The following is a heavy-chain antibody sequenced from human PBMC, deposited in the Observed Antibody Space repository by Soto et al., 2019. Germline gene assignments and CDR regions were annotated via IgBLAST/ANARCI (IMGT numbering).Heavy chain of an antibody. Sequence: SETLSLTCIVSGDSMRGYHFYWAWIRQAPGKGLEWIGSAYFSGGNTYYNPSLKSRVSIFVDTSKNEFSLRLTSLTAADTAVYFCAYGSSSAWIDFWGQGTLVTVSS. V-gene: IGHV4-39*01. CDR1: GDSMRGYHFY. D-gene: IGHD6-25*01. CDR2: AYFSGGNT. CDR3: AYGSSSAWIDF. J-gene: IGHJ4*02.